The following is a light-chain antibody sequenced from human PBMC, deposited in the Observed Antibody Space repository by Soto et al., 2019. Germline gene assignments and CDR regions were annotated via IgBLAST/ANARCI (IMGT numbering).Light chain of an antibody. CDR1: GGSIASND. J-gene: IGLJ2*01. CDR3: QSYDSSTVV. Sequence: NFMLTQPHSVSESPGKTVTISCTRSGGSIASNDVQWYQQRPGSAPTTVIYENNQRPSGVPDRFSGSTDGSSNSASLTISGLQTEDEADYYCQSYDSSTVVFGGGTKLTVL. CDR2: ENN. V-gene: IGLV6-57*04.